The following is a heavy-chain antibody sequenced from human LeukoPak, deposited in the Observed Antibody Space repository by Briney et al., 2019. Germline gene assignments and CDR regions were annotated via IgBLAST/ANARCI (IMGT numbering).Heavy chain of an antibody. CDR1: GFTFSSYV. CDR2: ISGSGGST. V-gene: IGHV3-23*01. D-gene: IGHD5-12*01. Sequence: SGGSLRLSCATSGFTFSSYVMSWVRQAPGKGLEWVSGISGSGGSTYYADSVKGRFTISRDNSKNTLYLQMNSLRAEDTAVYYCAKVMVATITIPPYYFDYWGQGTLVTVSS. J-gene: IGHJ4*02. CDR3: AKVMVATITIPPYYFDY.